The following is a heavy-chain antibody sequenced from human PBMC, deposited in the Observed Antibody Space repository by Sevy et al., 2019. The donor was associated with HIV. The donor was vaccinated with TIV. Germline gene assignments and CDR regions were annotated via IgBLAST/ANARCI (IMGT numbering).Heavy chain of an antibody. V-gene: IGHV1-18*01. CDR2: ISAYNGNT. CDR3: GSVAARTLNG. Sequence: ASVKVSCKASGYTFTSYGISWVRQAPGQGLEWMGWISAYNGNTNYAQKLQGRVTMTTDTSTSTAYMELRSLRSDDSAVYYCGSVAARTLNGWGQGTLVTVSS. CDR1: GYTFTSYG. D-gene: IGHD1-1*01. J-gene: IGHJ4*02.